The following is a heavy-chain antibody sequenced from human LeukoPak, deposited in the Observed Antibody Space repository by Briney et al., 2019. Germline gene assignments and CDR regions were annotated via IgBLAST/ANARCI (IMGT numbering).Heavy chain of an antibody. CDR2: INHSGST. CDR1: GGSFSGYY. D-gene: IGHD3-10*01. J-gene: IGHJ4*02. Sequence: PSETLSLTCAVYGGSFSGYYWSWIRQPPGKGLEWIGEINHSGSTNYNPSLKSRVAISVDTSKNQFSLKLSSVTAADTAVYYCARGPTYPMGAFPRAVTGCFDYWGQGTLVTVSS. CDR3: ARGPTYPMGAFPRAVTGCFDY. V-gene: IGHV4-34*01.